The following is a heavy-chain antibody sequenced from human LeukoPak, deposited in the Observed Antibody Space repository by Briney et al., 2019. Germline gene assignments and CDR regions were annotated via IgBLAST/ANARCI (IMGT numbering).Heavy chain of an antibody. CDR3: ARDSGSYPHWFAP. Sequence: PSETLSLTCTVSGGSVSSAGYYWSWIRQPPGRGLEWIGYIYYSGSTNYNPSLRSRVTISLDTSKNQFSLKLSSVTAADTAVYYCARDSGSYPHWFAPWGQGTLVTVSS. CDR1: GGSVSSAGYY. V-gene: IGHV4-61*08. D-gene: IGHD1-26*01. J-gene: IGHJ5*02. CDR2: IYYSGST.